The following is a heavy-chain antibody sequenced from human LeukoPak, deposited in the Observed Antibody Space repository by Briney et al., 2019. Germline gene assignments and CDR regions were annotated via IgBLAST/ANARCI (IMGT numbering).Heavy chain of an antibody. Sequence: GGSLRLSCAASGFTFSSYGMSWVRQAPGKGLEWVSGISGSDRSTYYTDSVKGRFTISRDNSKNTLYLRMNSLRVEDTAVYYCAKVAKYYYGSETYYFFEHWGQGTPVTASS. CDR3: AKVAKYYYGSETYYFFEH. V-gene: IGHV3-23*01. CDR2: ISGSDRST. D-gene: IGHD3-10*01. J-gene: IGHJ4*02. CDR1: GFTFSSYG.